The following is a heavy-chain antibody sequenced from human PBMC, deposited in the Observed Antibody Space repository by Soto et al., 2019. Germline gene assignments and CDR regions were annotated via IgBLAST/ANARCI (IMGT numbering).Heavy chain of an antibody. V-gene: IGHV3-23*01. J-gene: IGHJ4*02. D-gene: IGHD3-3*01. CDR1: GFTFSSYA. CDR2: ISGSGGST. Sequence: GGSLRLSCAASGFTFSSYAMSWVRQAPGKGLEWVSAISGSGGSTYYADSVKGRFTISRDNSKNTLYLQMNSLRAEDTAVYYCAKDTPKPAPSGFLEWLSDYWGQGTLVTVSS. CDR3: AKDTPKPAPSGFLEWLSDY.